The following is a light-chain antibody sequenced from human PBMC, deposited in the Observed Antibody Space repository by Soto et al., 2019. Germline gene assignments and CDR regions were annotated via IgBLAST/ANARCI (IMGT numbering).Light chain of an antibody. CDR1: ISDVGSYNY. CDR2: DVS. V-gene: IGLV2-14*03. J-gene: IGLJ1*01. CDR3: SSYSTTNTLV. Sequence: QSALTQPASVSGSPGQSITISCTGTISDVGSYNYVSWYQQYPGKAPKLMIYDVSTRPSGVSNRFSGSKSGNTASLIISGLQADDEAEYFCSSYSTTNTLVFGSGTKLTVL.